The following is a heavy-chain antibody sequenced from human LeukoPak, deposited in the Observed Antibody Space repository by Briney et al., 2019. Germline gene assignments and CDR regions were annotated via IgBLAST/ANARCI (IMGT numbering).Heavy chain of an antibody. Sequence: GESLKISCQGSGYSFTSYWIGWVRHIPRKGLEWMGIIYPGYSYTSYSPSFQGQVTIPADKSISTAYLQWSSLKASDTAMYYGARLAAARTAPLEYFQHWGQGTLVTVSS. V-gene: IGHV5-51*01. CDR1: GYSFTSYW. J-gene: IGHJ1*01. CDR3: ARLAAARTAPLEYFQH. D-gene: IGHD6-13*01. CDR2: IYPGYSYT.